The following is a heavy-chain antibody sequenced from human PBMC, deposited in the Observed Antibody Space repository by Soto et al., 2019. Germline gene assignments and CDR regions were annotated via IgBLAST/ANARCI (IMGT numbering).Heavy chain of an antibody. CDR1: GFTFSDFW. V-gene: IGHV3-7*01. CDR3: ARGGGASDY. CDR2: IKQEGSDQ. D-gene: IGHD1-26*01. J-gene: IGHJ4*02. Sequence: EVQLEESGGGLVQPGGSLRLSCAASGFTFSDFWMTWVRQAPGKGLEWVANIKQEGSDQYYVDSVKGRFTISRDNARNLLYLQMNSLRAEDTAVYYCARGGGASDYWGQGTLVTVSS.